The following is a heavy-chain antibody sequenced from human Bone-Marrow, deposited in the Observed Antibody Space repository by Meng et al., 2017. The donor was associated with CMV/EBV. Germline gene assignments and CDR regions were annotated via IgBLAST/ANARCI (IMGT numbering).Heavy chain of an antibody. CDR2: IRSKANSYAT. Sequence: GESLKIPCAASGFTFSGSAMHWVRQASGKGLEWVGRIRSKANSYATAYAASVKGRFTISRDDSKNTAYLQMKSLKTEDTAVYYCTRYGGSGPWGQGTLVTVSS. CDR1: GFTFSGSA. J-gene: IGHJ5*02. V-gene: IGHV3-73*01. D-gene: IGHD4-23*01. CDR3: TRYGGSGP.